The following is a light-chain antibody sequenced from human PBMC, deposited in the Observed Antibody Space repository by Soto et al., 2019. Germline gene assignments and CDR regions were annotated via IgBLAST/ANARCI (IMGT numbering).Light chain of an antibody. CDR1: QSISSW. CDR3: QQYNSYPWT. J-gene: IGKJ1*01. Sequence: DIQMTQSLSTLSASVGDRVNITCRASQSISSWLAWYQQKPGKAPNLLIYKASSLESGVPSRFSGSGSGTEFTLTISSLQPDDFATYYCQQYNSYPWTFGQGTKVEIK. V-gene: IGKV1-5*03. CDR2: KAS.